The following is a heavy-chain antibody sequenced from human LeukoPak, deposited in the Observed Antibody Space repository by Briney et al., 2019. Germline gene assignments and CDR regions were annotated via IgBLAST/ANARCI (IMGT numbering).Heavy chain of an antibody. Sequence: GGSLRLSCAASGFTFSTYAMRWVRQAPGKGLEWVSGISGSDGSTYYAAFVKGRFTISSDNSKNTLYLQMTSLTAEDTAVYYCAKDLMVRGVLYYFDYWGQGTLVTVSS. D-gene: IGHD3-10*01. CDR1: GFTFSTYA. J-gene: IGHJ4*02. V-gene: IGHV3-23*01. CDR3: AKDLMVRGVLYYFDY. CDR2: ISGSDGST.